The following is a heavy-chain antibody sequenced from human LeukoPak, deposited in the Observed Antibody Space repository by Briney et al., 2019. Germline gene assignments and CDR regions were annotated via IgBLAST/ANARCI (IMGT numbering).Heavy chain of an antibody. Sequence: SETLSLTCTVSGGSISSGDYYWSWIRQPPGKGLEWIGYIYYSGSTYYNPSLKSRVTISVDTSKNQFSLKLSSVTAADTAVYYCAREVGESPPRIFWCDPWGQGTLVTVSS. CDR1: GGSISSGDYY. D-gene: IGHD3-10*01. V-gene: IGHV4-30-4*08. CDR3: AREVGESPPRIFWCDP. CDR2: IYYSGST. J-gene: IGHJ5*02.